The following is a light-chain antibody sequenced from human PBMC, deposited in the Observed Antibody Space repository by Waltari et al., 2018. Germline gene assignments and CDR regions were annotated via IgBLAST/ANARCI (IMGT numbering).Light chain of an antibody. CDR2: GND. CDR3: AAWDDTLSGHSV. Sequence: QSVLTQPPSASGTPGQRVTLPCSGSNSNLGANLVYWSRQFPGTSPKLLIYGNDKRPSGVPDRFSGSKSGSSASLVISGLRSEDEADYYCAAWDDTLSGHSVFGTGTKVTVL. V-gene: IGLV1-47*01. J-gene: IGLJ1*01. CDR1: NSNLGANL.